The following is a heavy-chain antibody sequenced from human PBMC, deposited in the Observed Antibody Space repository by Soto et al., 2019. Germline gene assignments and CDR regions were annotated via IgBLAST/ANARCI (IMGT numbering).Heavy chain of an antibody. Sequence: SETLSLTCAVYGGSFSDYYWSWIRQPPGKGLEWIGEINHSGSTNYNPSLKSRVTISVDTSKNQFSLKLSSVTAADTAVYYCASFVQDRAPNNWFDSWGQGTLVTVSS. J-gene: IGHJ5*01. CDR1: GGSFSDYY. V-gene: IGHV4-34*01. D-gene: IGHD3-10*02. CDR2: INHSGST. CDR3: ASFVQDRAPNNWFDS.